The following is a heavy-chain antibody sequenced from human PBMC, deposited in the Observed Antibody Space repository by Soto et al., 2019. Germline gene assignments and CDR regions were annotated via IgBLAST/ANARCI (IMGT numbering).Heavy chain of an antibody. CDR2: ISDSGYST. Sequence: PGGSLRLSCAASGLTFSTYAMSWVRQAPGKGLEWVSSISDSGYSTYYADSVKGRFTISRDQSKNTLYLQMNSLRAEDTAVYYCAKTADLFDYRGQRTPVTVSS. CDR3: AKTADLFDY. J-gene: IGHJ4*02. CDR1: GLTFSTYA. V-gene: IGHV3-23*01.